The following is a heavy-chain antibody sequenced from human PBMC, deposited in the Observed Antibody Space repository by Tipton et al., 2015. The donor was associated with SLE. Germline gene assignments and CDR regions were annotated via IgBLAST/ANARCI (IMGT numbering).Heavy chain of an antibody. J-gene: IGHJ5*01. Sequence: TLSLTCTVSGYSISRGYSWAWIRQSPEKGLEWIGTIDHSGYSYYNPSVKSRVTISLDMSTNQFSLRLTSVTAADTAVYYCARGELGDFDSWGQGTLVAVSS. CDR2: IDHSGYS. CDR1: GYSISRGYS. V-gene: IGHV4-38-2*02. D-gene: IGHD1-26*01. CDR3: ARGELGDFDS.